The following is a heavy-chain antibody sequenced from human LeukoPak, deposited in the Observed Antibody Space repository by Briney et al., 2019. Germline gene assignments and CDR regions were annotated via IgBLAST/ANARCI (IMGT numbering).Heavy chain of an antibody. Sequence: ASVKVSCKASGYTFTGYYMHWVRQAPGQGLEWMGWINPNSGGTNYAQKFQGRVTMTRDTSISTAYMELSRLRSDDTAVYYCARGHPTSIAARPYYYYYIDVWGKGTTVTVSS. D-gene: IGHD6-6*01. V-gene: IGHV1-2*02. CDR3: ARGHPTSIAARPYYYYYIDV. J-gene: IGHJ6*03. CDR2: INPNSGGT. CDR1: GYTFTGYY.